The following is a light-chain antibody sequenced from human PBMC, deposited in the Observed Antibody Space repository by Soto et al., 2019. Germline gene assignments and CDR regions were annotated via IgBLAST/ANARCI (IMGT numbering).Light chain of an antibody. CDR3: QQYNNWPPLT. CDR1: QSVSSK. V-gene: IGKV3-15*01. J-gene: IGKJ1*01. Sequence: EIVMTQSPATLSVSPGERVTLSCRASQSVSSKLAWYQQKPGQAPRLLIYDASTRATGIPARFSGSGSGTEFTLTISSLQSEDFAVYYCQQYNNWPPLTFGQGTKVEIK. CDR2: DAS.